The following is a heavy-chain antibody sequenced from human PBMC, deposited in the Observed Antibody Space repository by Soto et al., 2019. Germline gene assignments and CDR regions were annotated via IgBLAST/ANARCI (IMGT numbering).Heavy chain of an antibody. J-gene: IGHJ4*02. CDR1: GFTFSSYS. V-gene: IGHV3-48*02. CDR3: ARDRGSDYYDSSGYRGALFDY. D-gene: IGHD3-22*01. Sequence: EVQLVESGGGLVQPGGSLRLSCAASGFTFSSYSMNWVRQAPGKGLEWVSYISSSSTIYYADSVKGRFTISRDNAKNSLYLQMNSLRDEDTAVYYCARDRGSDYYDSSGYRGALFDYWGQGTLVTVSS. CDR2: ISSSSTI.